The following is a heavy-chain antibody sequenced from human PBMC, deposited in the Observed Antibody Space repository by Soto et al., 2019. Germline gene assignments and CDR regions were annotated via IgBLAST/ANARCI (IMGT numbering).Heavy chain of an antibody. J-gene: IGHJ6*01. CDR2: ISYDGSNK. CDR3: ARDFRPRFRIAAADYGMDV. D-gene: IGHD6-13*01. Sequence: PGGTVRLCCAASGFTFSSYAMHWVRQAPGKGLEWVAVISYDGSNKYYADSVKGRFTISRDNSKNTLYLQMNSLRAEDTAVYYCARDFRPRFRIAAADYGMDVWGQGTTVAVSS. CDR1: GFTFSSYA. V-gene: IGHV3-30-3*01.